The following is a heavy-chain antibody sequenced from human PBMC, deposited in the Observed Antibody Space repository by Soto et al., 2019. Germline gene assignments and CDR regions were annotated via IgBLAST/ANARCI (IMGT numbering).Heavy chain of an antibody. CDR3: TTSHAGELNN. V-gene: IGHV4-4*01. CDR1: GGSISSSSW. Sequence: LRRTLSLTCAGSGGSISSSSWWTCVRQSPGKGLEWIGEIFESGATNYNPSLKSRLTMSVDKSKNQFSLNLSSLTAADTAVYFCTTSHAGELNNWGQGALVTVSS. CDR2: IFESGAT. D-gene: IGHD1-7*01. J-gene: IGHJ4*02.